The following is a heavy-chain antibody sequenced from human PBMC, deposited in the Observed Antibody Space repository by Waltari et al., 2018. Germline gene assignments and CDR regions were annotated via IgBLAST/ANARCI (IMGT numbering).Heavy chain of an antibody. CDR2: INPNSGGT. CDR3: ARDRGYFYESSGYYSLND. V-gene: IGHV1-2*04. CDR1: GDTFTGYH. J-gene: IGHJ4*02. Sequence: QVQLVQSGAELKEPGASVKVSCKDSGDTFTGYHMHWVRQAPGQGLEWTGRINPNSGGTNYAQKFEGWVTMTRDTSINTAYMELTRLTSDDTAVYYCARDRGYFYESSGYYSLNDWGQGTLVTVSS. D-gene: IGHD3-22*01.